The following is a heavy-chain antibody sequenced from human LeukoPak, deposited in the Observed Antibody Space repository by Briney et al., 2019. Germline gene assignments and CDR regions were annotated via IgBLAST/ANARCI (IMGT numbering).Heavy chain of an antibody. V-gene: IGHV4-61*01. CDR3: ARDRRNGMDV. J-gene: IGHJ6*02. CDR1: GGSVSSGSYY. CDR2: IYYSGST. Sequence: SETLSLTCTVSGGSVSSGSYYWSWIRQPPGKGLEWIGYIYYSGSTNYNPSLKSRVTISVDTSKNQFSLKLSSVTAADTAVYYCARDRRNGMDVWGQGTTVTVSS.